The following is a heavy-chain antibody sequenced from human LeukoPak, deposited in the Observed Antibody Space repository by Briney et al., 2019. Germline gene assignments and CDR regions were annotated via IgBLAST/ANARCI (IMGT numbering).Heavy chain of an antibody. Sequence: GGSLRLSCAASGFTFSIYAMTWVRQAPGKGLEWVSTIRGSGDNTYYADSVKGRFTISRDNSKNTLYLHMSSLRAEDTAVYHCAKGPYSSSWYYFDYWGQGTLVTVSS. V-gene: IGHV3-23*01. J-gene: IGHJ4*02. CDR3: AKGPYSSSWYYFDY. D-gene: IGHD6-13*01. CDR2: IRGSGDNT. CDR1: GFTFSIYA.